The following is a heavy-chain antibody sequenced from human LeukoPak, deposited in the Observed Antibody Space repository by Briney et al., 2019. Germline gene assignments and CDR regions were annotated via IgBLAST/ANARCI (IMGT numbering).Heavy chain of an antibody. CDR2: ITTSGTTI. V-gene: IGHV3-48*03. D-gene: IGHD4-17*01. J-gene: IGHJ3*02. Sequence: GGSLRLSCAASGFTFSGYEMNWVRQAPGKGLESISYITTSGTTIYYADSVKGRFTISRDNSKNTLYLQMNSLRAEDTAVYYCANPYGVDAFDIWGQGTMVTVSS. CDR1: GFTFSGYE. CDR3: ANPYGVDAFDI.